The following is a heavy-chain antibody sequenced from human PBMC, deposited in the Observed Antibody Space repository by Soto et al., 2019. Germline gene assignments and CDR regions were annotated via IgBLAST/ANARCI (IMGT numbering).Heavy chain of an antibody. Sequence: QEQLVESGGGLVKPGGSLRLSCAAAGFTSSPYSMSWIRQAPGKGLGWLSYIRSTVSSIFYEDSVKGRFTSSRDNARSSLYLQMDSLRAEDTAVYYCARRSAVTTSHGFEIWGQGTMVTASS. CDR2: IRSTVSSI. D-gene: IGHD4-17*01. V-gene: IGHV3-11*01. J-gene: IGHJ3*02. CDR1: GFTSSPYS. CDR3: ARRSAVTTSHGFEI.